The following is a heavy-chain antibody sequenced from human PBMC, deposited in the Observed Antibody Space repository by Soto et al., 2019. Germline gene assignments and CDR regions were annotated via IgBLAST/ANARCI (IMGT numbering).Heavy chain of an antibody. J-gene: IGHJ6*02. CDR2: TYYRSKWYN. CDR3: ARATPTGKGSSSGRSGYYYGMDV. D-gene: IGHD6-6*01. Sequence: SQTLSLTCAITGYSVACNSAALNWIRQSPSRGLEWLGRTYYRSKWYNDYAVSVKSRITINPDTSKNQFSLQLNSVTPEDTAVYYCARATPTGKGSSSGRSGYYYGMDVWGQGTTVTVSS. CDR1: GYSVACNSAA. V-gene: IGHV6-1*01.